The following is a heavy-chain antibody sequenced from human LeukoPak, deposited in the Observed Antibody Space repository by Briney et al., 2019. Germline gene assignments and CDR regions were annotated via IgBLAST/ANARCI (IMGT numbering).Heavy chain of an antibody. CDR2: ISGSGAAT. CDR3: ATDLRFGLFQD. D-gene: IGHD3-10*01. CDR1: GFTFSSYA. Sequence: GGSLRLSCAASGFTFSSYAMSWVRQAPGKGLEWVSAISGSGAATCYSDSVKGRFTISRDNSKNTLYLQINSLRAEDTALYYCATDLRFGLFQDWGQGTLVTVSS. J-gene: IGHJ1*01. V-gene: IGHV3-23*01.